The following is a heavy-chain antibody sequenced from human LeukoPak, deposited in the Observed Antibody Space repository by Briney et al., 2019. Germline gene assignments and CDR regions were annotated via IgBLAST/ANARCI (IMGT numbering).Heavy chain of an antibody. V-gene: IGHV3-9*01. CDR3: APGREYFPF. Sequence: PGGSLRLSCAATGFTFDDYAMHWVRQAPGKGLEWVSGISWNSGNIDYADSVKGRFTISRDNAKNSLYLQMNSLRAEDTAVYYCAPGREYFPFWGQGTLVTVSS. CDR1: GFTFDDYA. D-gene: IGHD2/OR15-2a*01. J-gene: IGHJ4*02. CDR2: ISWNSGNI.